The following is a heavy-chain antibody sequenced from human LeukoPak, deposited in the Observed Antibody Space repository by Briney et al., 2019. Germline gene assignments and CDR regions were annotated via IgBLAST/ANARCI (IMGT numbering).Heavy chain of an antibody. CDR1: GITLSNYG. V-gene: IGHV3-23*01. D-gene: IGHD3/OR15-3a*01. J-gene: IGHJ4*02. CDR3: AKRGVAIRVILVGFHKEAYYFES. CDR2: ISGSGGST. Sequence: GGSLRLSCAVSGITLSNYGMSWIRQAPGKGLEWVAGISGSGGSTYYADSVKGRFTISRHNPKNTLYLQMNSLRAEDTAVYFCAKRGVAIRVILVGFHKEAYYFESWGQGALVTVSS.